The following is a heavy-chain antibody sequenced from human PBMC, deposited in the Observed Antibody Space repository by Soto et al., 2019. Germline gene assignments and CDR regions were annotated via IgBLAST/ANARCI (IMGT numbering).Heavy chain of an antibody. J-gene: IGHJ5*02. CDR2: INPSGGST. CDR3: ASDLTGPYYYDSSGYHGGKDWFDP. CDR1: GYTFTSYY. Sequence: ASVKVSCKASGYTFTSYYMHWVRQAPGQGLEWMGIINPSGGSTSYAQKFQGGVTMTRDTSTSTVYMELSSLRSEDTAVYYCASDLTGPYYYDSSGYHGGKDWFDPWGQGTLVTVSS. V-gene: IGHV1-46*01. D-gene: IGHD3-22*01.